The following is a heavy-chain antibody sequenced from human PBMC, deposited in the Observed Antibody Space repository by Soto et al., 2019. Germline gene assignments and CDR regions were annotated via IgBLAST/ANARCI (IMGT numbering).Heavy chain of an antibody. V-gene: IGHV3-7*01. J-gene: IGHJ5*02. CDR3: VRGGSNYAS. CDR1: GFTFSDSW. CDR2: IKPDESEK. Sequence: EVQLVESGGGLVQPGGSLRLSCTASGFTFSDSWMTWVRQAPGKGLEWVARIKPDESEKKYADSVKGRFSISRDNAKNSMYLQMDSLRGEDTAVYYCVRGGSNYASWGQGNLFTVSS. D-gene: IGHD4-4*01.